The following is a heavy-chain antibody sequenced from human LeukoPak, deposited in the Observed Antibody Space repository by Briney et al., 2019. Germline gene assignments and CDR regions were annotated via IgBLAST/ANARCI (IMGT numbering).Heavy chain of an antibody. Sequence: GSLRLSCAASGFTISSNYLSWVRQPPGKGLEWIGEIYHSGSTNYNPSLKSRVTISVDTSENQFSLKLTSVTAADTAVYYCVADGGSQVDPYWGQGTLVTVSS. CDR1: GFTISSNY. CDR2: IYHSGST. J-gene: IGHJ1*01. CDR3: VADGGSQVDPY. D-gene: IGHD3-16*01. V-gene: IGHV4-4*02.